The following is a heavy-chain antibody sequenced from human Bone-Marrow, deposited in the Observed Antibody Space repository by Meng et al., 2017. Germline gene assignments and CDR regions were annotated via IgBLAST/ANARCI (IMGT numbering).Heavy chain of an antibody. CDR2: IIPIFGTA. CDR3: AREVEMATIIVGDAFDI. J-gene: IGHJ3*02. CDR1: GGTFSSYA. V-gene: IGHV1-69*01. Sequence: QVQLVQSGAEVKKPGSSVKVSCKASGGTFSSYAMSWVRQAPGQGLEWMGGIIPIFGTANYAQKFQGRVTITADESTSTAYMELSSLRSEDTAVYYCAREVEMATIIVGDAFDIWGQGTMVTVSS. D-gene: IGHD5-24*01.